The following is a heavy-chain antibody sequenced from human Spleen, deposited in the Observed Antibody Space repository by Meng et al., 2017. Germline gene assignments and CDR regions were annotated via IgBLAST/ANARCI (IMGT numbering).Heavy chain of an antibody. CDR3: ARGPTTMAHDFDY. V-gene: IGHV4-34*01. CDR1: GGCCRVYY. Sequence: QLQPSGARMLKPAEPLSLTCAVYGGCCRVYYWSWCRQPPGKGLEWIGEINHSGSTNYNPSLESRATISVDTSQNNLSLKLSSVTAADSAVYYCARGPTTMAHDFDYWGQGTLVTVSS. J-gene: IGHJ4*02. CDR2: INHSGST. D-gene: IGHD4-11*01.